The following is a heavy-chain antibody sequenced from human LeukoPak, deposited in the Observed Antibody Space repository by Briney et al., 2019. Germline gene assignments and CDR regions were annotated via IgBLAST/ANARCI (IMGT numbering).Heavy chain of an antibody. CDR2: ISSGSSNI. CDR1: GFTFSDYS. Sequence: PGGSLRLSCVASGFTFSDYSMNWVRQSPGKGLEWISYISSGSSNIYYADSVKGRFTISRDNARNSVHLQMNSLRDADTAVYYCARDSTHRSSWSFDDWGQGTLAIVAS. J-gene: IGHJ4*02. D-gene: IGHD3-3*01. V-gene: IGHV3-48*02. CDR3: ARDSTHRSSWSFDD.